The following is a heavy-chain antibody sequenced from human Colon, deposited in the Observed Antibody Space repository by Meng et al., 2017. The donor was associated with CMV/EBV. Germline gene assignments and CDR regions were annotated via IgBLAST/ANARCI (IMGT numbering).Heavy chain of an antibody. D-gene: IGHD1-14*01. CDR3: AAKPVRAYYYGMDV. CDR1: GFIFSHYE. CDR2: FDPEDGET. Sequence: GGSLRLSCAVSGFIFSHYEMNWVRQAPGKGLEWLGGFDPEDGETFSAQKFQGRLTLTEDTSTDTAFMELSSLKSEDTALYYCAAKPVRAYYYGMDVWGQGTTVTVSS. J-gene: IGHJ6*02. V-gene: IGHV1-24*01.